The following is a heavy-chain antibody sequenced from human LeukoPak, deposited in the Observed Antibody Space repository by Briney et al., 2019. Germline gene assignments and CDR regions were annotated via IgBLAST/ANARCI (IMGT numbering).Heavy chain of an antibody. CDR1: GFTFSSYS. D-gene: IGHD6-19*01. V-gene: IGHV3-21*01. Sequence: GGSLRLSCAASGFTFSSYSMNWVRQAPGKGLEWVSSISSSSSYIYYADSVKGRFTISRDNAKNSLYLQMNSLRAEDTAVYYCASGYSSGSTPRAFDIWGQGTMVTVSS. CDR3: ASGYSSGSTPRAFDI. CDR2: ISSSSSYI. J-gene: IGHJ3*02.